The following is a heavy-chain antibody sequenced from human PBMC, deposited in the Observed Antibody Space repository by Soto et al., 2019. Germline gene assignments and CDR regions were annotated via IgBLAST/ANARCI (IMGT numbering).Heavy chain of an antibody. CDR1: GFTVSSNY. V-gene: IGHV3-53*01. Sequence: GGSLRLSCAASGFTVSSNYMSWVRQDPEKGLKRDSVIYSGGSTHYADSVKGRFTISRDYSKNMVYLQMNSLRAEDTAVYYFARVGCSGGSCYYYYGMDVWGQGTTVTVSS. J-gene: IGHJ6*02. D-gene: IGHD2-15*01. CDR2: IYSGGST. CDR3: ARVGCSGGSCYYYYGMDV.